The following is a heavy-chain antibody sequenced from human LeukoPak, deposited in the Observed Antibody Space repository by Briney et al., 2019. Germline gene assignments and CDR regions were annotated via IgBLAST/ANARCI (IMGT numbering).Heavy chain of an antibody. V-gene: IGHV3-20*01. CDR3: AKDGLRSDYYYYMDV. D-gene: IGHD4-17*01. J-gene: IGHJ6*03. CDR2: INWNGGHT. CDR1: GFTFDDYG. Sequence: GGSLRLSCAASGFTFDDYGIHWVRQAPGKGLEWVSGINWNGGHTNYADSVKGRFTISRDNAKNSLYLQMNSLRAEDTAVYHCAKDGLRSDYYYYMDVWGKGTTVTMSS.